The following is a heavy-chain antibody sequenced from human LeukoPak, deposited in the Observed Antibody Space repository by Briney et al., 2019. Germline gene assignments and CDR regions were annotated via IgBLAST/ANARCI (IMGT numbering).Heavy chain of an antibody. J-gene: IGHJ4*02. D-gene: IGHD6-19*01. V-gene: IGHV3-30*18. CDR2: ISYDGSNK. CDR3: AKDGSSGWKSIRGD. CDR1: GFTFSSYA. Sequence: GGSLRLSCAASGFTFSSYAMSWVRQAPGKGLEWVAVISYDGSNKYYADSVKGRFTISRDNSKNTLYPQMNSLRAEDTAVYYCAKDGSSGWKSIRGDRGQGTLVTVSS.